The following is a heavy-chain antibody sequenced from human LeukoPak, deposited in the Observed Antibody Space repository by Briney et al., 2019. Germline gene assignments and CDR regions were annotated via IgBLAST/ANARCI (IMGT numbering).Heavy chain of an antibody. CDR1: GYTLTGYS. CDR3: ARWDGSGTLGYYYYGMDV. D-gene: IGHD3-10*01. J-gene: IGHJ6*02. Sequence: AASVKVSCKASGYTLTGYSMHWVRQAPGQGLEWMGWINPNSGGTNYAQKFQGRVTMTRDTSISTAYMELSRLRSDDTAVYYCARWDGSGTLGYYYYGMDVWGQGTTVTVSS. CDR2: INPNSGGT. V-gene: IGHV1-2*02.